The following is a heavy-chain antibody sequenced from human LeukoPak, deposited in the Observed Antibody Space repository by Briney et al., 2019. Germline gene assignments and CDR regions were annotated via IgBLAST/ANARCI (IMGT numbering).Heavy chain of an antibody. CDR2: IYHSGGT. V-gene: IGHV4-38-2*02. Sequence: PSETLSLTCTVSGYSINSGYTWGWIRQPPGEGLEWIGNIYHSGGTYYNPSLTSRVTISADTSKNQFSLKLNSLTTADTAVYYCTRGAGWLIDYWGQGILVTVSS. CDR1: GYSINSGYT. J-gene: IGHJ4*02. CDR3: TRGAGWLIDY. D-gene: IGHD3-16*01.